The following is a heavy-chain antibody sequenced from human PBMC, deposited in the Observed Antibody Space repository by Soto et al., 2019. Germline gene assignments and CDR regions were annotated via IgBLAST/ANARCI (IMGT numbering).Heavy chain of an antibody. CDR3: VKGDLDTAVVNSPDAFDF. CDR1: GFMFNDYG. D-gene: IGHD5-18*01. CDR2: ISYDGDNK. V-gene: IGHV3-30*18. Sequence: PGGSLRLSCEASGFMFNDYGMHWVGQAPGKGLDWVAVISYDGDNKYYAQSVKGRFTISRDNSKNTLFLHMDSLRHEDTAVYHCVKGDLDTAVVNSPDAFDFWGQGTMVTVSS. J-gene: IGHJ3*01.